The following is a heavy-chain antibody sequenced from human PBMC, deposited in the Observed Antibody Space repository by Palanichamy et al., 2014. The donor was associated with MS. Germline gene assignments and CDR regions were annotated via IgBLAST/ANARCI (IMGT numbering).Heavy chain of an antibody. CDR2: IIPILNTA. CDR1: GGSFSGYG. Sequence: QVQLVQSGAEVKKPGSSVKVSCKASGGSFSGYGISWVRQAPGQGPEWMGGIIPILNTANYGQKFQGRVTLTADDSTNTAYMELTNLRSEDTALYYCARERRSGYCDNTRCYSPLYYHYGMGVWGQGTTITVSS. D-gene: IGHD2-2*02. J-gene: IGHJ6*02. V-gene: IGHV1-69*01. CDR3: ARERRSGYCDNTRCYSPLYYHYGMGV.